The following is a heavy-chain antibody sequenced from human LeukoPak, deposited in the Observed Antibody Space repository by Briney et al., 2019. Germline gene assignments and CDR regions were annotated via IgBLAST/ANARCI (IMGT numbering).Heavy chain of an antibody. J-gene: IGHJ4*02. CDR1: GGSISSFY. Sequence: SETLSLTCTVSGGSISSFYWSWIRQPPGKGLEWTGYISYSGSPTYNPSLKSRVTISVDTSKNHFSLKLSSVTAADTAAYYCAGDSSSWYNYFDYWGQGSLVTVSS. CDR3: AGDSSSWYNYFDY. V-gene: IGHV4-59*01. D-gene: IGHD6-13*01. CDR2: ISYSGSP.